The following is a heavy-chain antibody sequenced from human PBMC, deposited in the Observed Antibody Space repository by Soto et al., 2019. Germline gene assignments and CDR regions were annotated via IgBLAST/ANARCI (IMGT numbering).Heavy chain of an antibody. Sequence: SVKVSCKASGGTFSGYAISWVRKAPGQGLEWMGGIIPIFGTANYAQKFQGRVTITADESTSTAYMELSSLRSEDTAVYYCARGGGSGWSPITYYYYGMDVWGQGTTVTVSS. CDR3: ARGGGSGWSPITYYYYGMDV. D-gene: IGHD6-19*01. V-gene: IGHV1-69*13. CDR1: GGTFSGYA. J-gene: IGHJ6*02. CDR2: IIPIFGTA.